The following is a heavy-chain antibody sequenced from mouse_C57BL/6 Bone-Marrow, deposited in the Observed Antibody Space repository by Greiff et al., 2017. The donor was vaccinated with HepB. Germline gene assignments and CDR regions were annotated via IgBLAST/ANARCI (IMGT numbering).Heavy chain of an antibody. V-gene: IGHV1-42*01. J-gene: IGHJ2*01. CDR3: ARVDGNYGY. CDR1: GYSFTGYY. CDR2: INPSTGGT. Sequence: EVKLVESGPELVKPGASVKISCKASGYSFTGYYMNWVKQSPEKSLEWIGEINPSTGGTTYNQKFKAKATLTVDKSSSTAYMQLKSLTSEDSAVYYCARVDGNYGYWGQGTTLTVSS. D-gene: IGHD2-1*01.